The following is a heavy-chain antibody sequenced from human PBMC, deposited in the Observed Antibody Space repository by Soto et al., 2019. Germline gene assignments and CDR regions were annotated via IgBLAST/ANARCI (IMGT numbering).Heavy chain of an antibody. CDR3: ARGHSSRSGYYDVA. CDR1: GGSVSSSY. CDR2: IHTRGII. D-gene: IGHD3-22*01. Sequence: QVQLQESGPGLVKPSETLSLTCSVSGGSVSSSYWSWVRQPAGKGLEWIGRIHTRGIINYNPSLTGRDTMSVDTSKNQFFLRLSSVTAADTGVYYCARGHSSRSGYYDVAWGQGTLVTVSS. J-gene: IGHJ5*02. V-gene: IGHV4-4*07.